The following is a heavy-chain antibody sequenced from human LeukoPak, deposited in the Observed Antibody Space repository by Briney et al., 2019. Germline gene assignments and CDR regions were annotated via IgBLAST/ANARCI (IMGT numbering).Heavy chain of an antibody. V-gene: IGHV4-34*01. D-gene: IGHD3-10*01. CDR2: INHSGST. J-gene: IGHJ5*02. CDR1: GGSFSGYY. CDR3: ARSYYGSGSYSYNWFDP. Sequence: SETLSLTCAVYGGSFSGYYWSWIRQPPGKGLEWIGEINHSGSTNYNPSLKSRVTISVDTSKNQFSLKLSSVTAADTAVYYCARSYYGSGSYSYNWFDPWGQGTLVTVSS.